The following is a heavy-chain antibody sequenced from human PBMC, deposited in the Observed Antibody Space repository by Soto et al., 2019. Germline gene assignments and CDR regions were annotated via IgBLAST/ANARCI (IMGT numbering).Heavy chain of an antibody. V-gene: IGHV1-18*01. CDR3: AWSMGGQVYSVDY. CDR1: GYTFSSYG. J-gene: IGHJ4*02. CDR2: INPYNGDT. Sequence: QVQLMQSGAEVKKPGASVRVSCKASGYTFSSYGVNWVRQAPGQGLEWMGRINPYNGDTNFAQRFQGRVTMTTDTSTTTAYMELTSLRSDDTAVYYCAWSMGGQVYSVDYWGQGTLVAVSS. D-gene: IGHD6-13*01.